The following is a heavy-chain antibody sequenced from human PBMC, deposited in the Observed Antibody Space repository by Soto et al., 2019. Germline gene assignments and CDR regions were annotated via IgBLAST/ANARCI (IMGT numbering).Heavy chain of an antibody. D-gene: IGHD6-19*01. CDR3: ARAGGLGAVAADY. V-gene: IGHV4-30-2*01. Sequence: QLQLQESGSGLVKPSQTLSLTCAVSGGSISSGGYSWSWIRQPPGKSLQWIGYIYHSGSTYYNPSLKSRVTLSVDRSKNQFSLKLSSVTAADTAVYYCARAGGLGAVAADYWGQGTLVTVSS. J-gene: IGHJ4*02. CDR2: IYHSGST. CDR1: GGSISSGGYS.